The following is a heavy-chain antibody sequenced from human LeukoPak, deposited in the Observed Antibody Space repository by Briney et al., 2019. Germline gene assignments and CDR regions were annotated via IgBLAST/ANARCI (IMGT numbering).Heavy chain of an antibody. CDR2: INPNSGGT. CDR1: GYTFTGYY. Sequence: GSVKVSCKASGYTFTGYYMHWVRQAPGQGLEWMGRINPNSGGTNYAQKFQGRVTMTRDTSISTAYMELSRLRSDDTAVYYCARDREITPNWFDPWGQGTLVTVSS. J-gene: IGHJ5*02. V-gene: IGHV1-2*06. D-gene: IGHD3-16*01. CDR3: ARDREITPNWFDP.